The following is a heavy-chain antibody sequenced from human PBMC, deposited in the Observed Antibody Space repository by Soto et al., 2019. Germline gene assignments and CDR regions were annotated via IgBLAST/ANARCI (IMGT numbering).Heavy chain of an antibody. CDR3: AKDRAIAVAVRGYFDL. CDR1: GFTFSSYG. CDR2: ISYDGSNK. J-gene: IGHJ2*01. D-gene: IGHD6-19*01. Sequence: QVQLVESGGGVVQPGRSLRLSCAASGFTFSSYGMHWVRQAPGKGLEWVAVISYDGSNKYYADSVKGRFTISRDNSKNTLYLQMNSLRAEDTAVYYCAKDRAIAVAVRGYFDLWGRGTLVTVSS. V-gene: IGHV3-30*18.